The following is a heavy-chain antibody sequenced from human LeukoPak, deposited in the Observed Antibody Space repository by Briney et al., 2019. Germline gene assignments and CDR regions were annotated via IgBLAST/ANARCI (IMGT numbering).Heavy chain of an antibody. J-gene: IGHJ4*02. CDR2: INPSGGST. CDR3: ARGPTYYYDSSGYYQGGFDY. V-gene: IGHV1-46*01. Sequence: GASVKVSCKASGYTFTSYYMHWVRQAPGQGLEGGGIINPSGGSTSYAQKFQGRVTMTRDMSTSTVYMELISLRSDDTAVYYCARGPTYYYDSSGYYQGGFDYWGQGTLVTVSS. D-gene: IGHD3-22*01. CDR1: GYTFTSYY.